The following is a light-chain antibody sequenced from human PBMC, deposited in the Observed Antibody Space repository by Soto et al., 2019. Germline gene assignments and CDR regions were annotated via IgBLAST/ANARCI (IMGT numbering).Light chain of an antibody. CDR1: SSNIGADYD. CDR2: GNT. V-gene: IGLV1-40*01. J-gene: IGLJ1*01. Sequence: QSVLTQPPSVSGAPGQRVTISCTGSSSNIGADYDVHWYQQLPGTAPKLLISGNTNRPSGVPDRFSGSKSGTSASPAITALQAEDEADYYCQSYDSSLSGHYVFGSGTKLTVL. CDR3: QSYDSSLSGHYV.